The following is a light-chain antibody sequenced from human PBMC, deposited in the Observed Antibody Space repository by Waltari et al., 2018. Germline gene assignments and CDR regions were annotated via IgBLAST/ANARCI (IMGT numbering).Light chain of an antibody. V-gene: IGKV1-27*01. Sequence: DIQMTQSPSSLSASVGDRVTITCRASQGISNYLAWYQQKPGKVPKLLIYAASTLHSGVPSRFSGSGYGTDFTLTISSLQPEDVATYYCQKSNSARITFGRGTRLEFK. CDR2: AAS. CDR1: QGISNY. J-gene: IGKJ5*01. CDR3: QKSNSARIT.